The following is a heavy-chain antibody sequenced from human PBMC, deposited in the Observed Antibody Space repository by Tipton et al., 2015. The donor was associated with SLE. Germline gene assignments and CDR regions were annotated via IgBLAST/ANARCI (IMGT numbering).Heavy chain of an antibody. D-gene: IGHD6-13*01. J-gene: IGHJ4*02. CDR3: ARFLTGSSWYLDY. V-gene: IGHV3-7*01. Sequence: SLRLSCAASGFTFSSYWMSWVRQAPGKGLEWVANIKQDGSEKYYVDSVKGRFTISRDNAKNSLYLQMNSLRAEDTAVYYCARFLTGSSWYLDYWGQGTLVTVSS. CDR2: IKQDGSEK. CDR1: GFTFSSYW.